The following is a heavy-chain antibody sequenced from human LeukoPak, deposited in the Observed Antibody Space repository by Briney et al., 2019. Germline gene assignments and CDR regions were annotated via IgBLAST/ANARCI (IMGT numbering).Heavy chain of an antibody. CDR2: ISTTGTTI. Sequence: GVSLRLSCAASGFTFSAYHINWVRQAPGKGLEWISYISTTGTTIHYADSVKGRFAISRDNAKSSLYLQMNSLRDEDTAVYYCARVWQDYSGVDYWGQGTLVTVSS. J-gene: IGHJ4*02. CDR3: ARVWQDYSGVDY. D-gene: IGHD2-21*01. V-gene: IGHV3-48*02. CDR1: GFTFSAYH.